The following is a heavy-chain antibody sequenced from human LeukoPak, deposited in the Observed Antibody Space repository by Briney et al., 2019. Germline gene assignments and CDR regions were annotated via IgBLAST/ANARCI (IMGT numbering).Heavy chain of an antibody. D-gene: IGHD2-21*01. V-gene: IGHV3-7*01. CDR3: VRDATRGGDLDH. CDR2: IKVDGSEK. J-gene: IGHJ5*02. CDR1: GFTFSDYW. Sequence: PGGSLRHSCAASGFTFSDYWMMWVGQAPGKGLEWVAQIKVDGSEKYYVDSVRGRFTISRDNAKDSLDLQMNTLRVEDTAVYYCVRDATRGGDLDHWGQGTMVTVSS.